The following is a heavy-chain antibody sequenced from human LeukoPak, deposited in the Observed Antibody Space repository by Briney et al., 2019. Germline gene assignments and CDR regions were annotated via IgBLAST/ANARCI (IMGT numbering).Heavy chain of an antibody. CDR1: GFSFSSYW. CDR3: ARDVGT. CDR2: ISNDESTI. V-gene: IGHV3-74*01. J-gene: IGHJ5*02. D-gene: IGHD7-27*01. Sequence: GGSLRLSCAASGFSFSSYWMHWVRQAPGKGPVWVSLISNDESTIIYADPVKQRFTNSRDNAKNTLYLQMSSLRAEDTAVYYCARDVGTWGQGTLVTVSS.